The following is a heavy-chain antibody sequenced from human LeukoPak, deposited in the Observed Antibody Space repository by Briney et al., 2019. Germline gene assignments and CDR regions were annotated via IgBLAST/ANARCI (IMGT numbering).Heavy chain of an antibody. CDR2: ISRSSDYM. V-gene: IGHV3-21*01. CDR1: GFTFSSYS. D-gene: IGHD1-26*01. CDR3: ARGRGSLPFEY. Sequence: GGSLRLSCAASGFTFSSYSLTWVRQAPGKGLQWVSSISRSSDYMYYADSVKGRFTISRDNAKNALYLQMTSLRAEDTAVYYCARGRGSLPFEYWGQGTLVTVSS. J-gene: IGHJ4*02.